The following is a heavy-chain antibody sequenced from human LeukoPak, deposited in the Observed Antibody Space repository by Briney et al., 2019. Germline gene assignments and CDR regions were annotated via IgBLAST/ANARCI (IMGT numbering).Heavy chain of an antibody. D-gene: IGHD5-12*01. J-gene: IGHJ4*02. CDR2: INHDGTT. CDR1: GGSFSGYY. CDR3: AREYSGYDSHFDY. V-gene: IGHV4-34*01. Sequence: SETLSLTCAVYGGSFSGYYWSWIRQPPGKGLEWIGEINHDGTTYYNPSLKSRVTISVDTSKNQFSLKLSSVTAADTAVYYCAREYSGYDSHFDYWGQGTLVTVSS.